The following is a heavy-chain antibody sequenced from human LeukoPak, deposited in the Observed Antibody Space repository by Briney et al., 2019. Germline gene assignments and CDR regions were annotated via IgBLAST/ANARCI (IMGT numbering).Heavy chain of an antibody. CDR1: GYTFTSYA. CDR2: INAGNGNT. J-gene: IGHJ4*02. Sequence: ASVKVSCKASGYTFTSYAMHWVRQAPGQRLEWMGWINAGNGNTKYSQKFQGRVTITRDTSASTAYMELSSLRSEDTAVYYCATFSGDSTYYYDSSGHPWDYWGQGTLVTVSS. V-gene: IGHV1-3*01. CDR3: ATFSGDSTYYYDSSGHPWDY. D-gene: IGHD3-22*01.